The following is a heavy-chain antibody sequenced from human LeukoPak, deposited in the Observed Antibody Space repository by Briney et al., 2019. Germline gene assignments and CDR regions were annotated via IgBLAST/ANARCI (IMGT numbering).Heavy chain of an antibody. CDR2: INPNGGST. D-gene: IGHD4-11*01. J-gene: IGHJ4*02. CDR1: GYTF. V-gene: IGHV1-46*01. CDR3: ASTPSTVLPLDY. Sequence: GASVKVSCKTSGYTFMHWVRQAPGQGLAWMGMINPNGGSTTYAQKFQGRVTMTRDMSTSTVYMELSSLRSEDTAVYYCASTPSTVLPLDYWGQGTLVTVSS.